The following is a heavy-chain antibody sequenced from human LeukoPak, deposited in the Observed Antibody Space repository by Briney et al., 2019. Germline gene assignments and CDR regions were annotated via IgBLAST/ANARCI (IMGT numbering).Heavy chain of an antibody. D-gene: IGHD2-21*01. J-gene: IGHJ3*02. CDR2: IYHSGTT. V-gene: IGHV4-38-2*02. CDR1: GYSITSANY. Sequence: SETLSLTCNVSGYSITSANYWGWIRQPPGKGLEWIGSIYHSGTTFYNPSLRSRVTILVDTSKNQFSLKLKSATAADTALFYCARGGSYSTDAFDIWGQGTMVTVSS. CDR3: ARGGSYSTDAFDI.